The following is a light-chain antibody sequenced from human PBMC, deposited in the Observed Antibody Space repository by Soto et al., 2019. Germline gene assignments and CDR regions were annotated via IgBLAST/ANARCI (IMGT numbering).Light chain of an antibody. CDR2: GAS. CDR1: QSVSSN. J-gene: IGKJ1*01. Sequence: EIVMTQSPATLSVSPGERATLSCRASQSVSSNLAWYQQKPGQAPRLLIYGASSRATGVPDRLSASASGTDFTLTISSMPSEDSAVYYCQQYTNRRTFGQGTQVDIK. CDR3: QQYTNRRT. V-gene: IGKV3D-15*01.